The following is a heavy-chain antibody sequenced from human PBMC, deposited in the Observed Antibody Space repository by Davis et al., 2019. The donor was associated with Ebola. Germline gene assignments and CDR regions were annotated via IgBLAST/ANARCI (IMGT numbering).Heavy chain of an antibody. CDR1: GFTFSSYA. D-gene: IGHD6-19*01. Sequence: PGGSLRLSCAASGFTFSSYAMSWVRQAPGKGLEWVSAISGSGGSTYYADSVKGRFTICRDNSKNTLYLQMNSLRAEDTAVYYCAKGSRSGWYSTYWGQGTLVTVSS. J-gene: IGHJ4*02. CDR3: AKGSRSGWYSTY. V-gene: IGHV3-23*01. CDR2: ISGSGGST.